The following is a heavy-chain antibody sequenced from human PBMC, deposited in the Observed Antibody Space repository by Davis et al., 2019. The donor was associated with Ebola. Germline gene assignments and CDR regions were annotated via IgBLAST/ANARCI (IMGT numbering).Heavy chain of an antibody. D-gene: IGHD6-13*01. Sequence: SETLSLTCAVYGGSFSGYYWSWIRQPPGKGLEWIGSIYYSGSTYYNPSLKSRVTISVDTSKNQFSLKLSSVTAADTAVYYCARDSSSWSLNWFDPWGQGTLVTVSS. CDR3: ARDSSSWSLNWFDP. CDR2: IYYSGST. V-gene: IGHV4-34*01. J-gene: IGHJ5*02. CDR1: GGSFSGYY.